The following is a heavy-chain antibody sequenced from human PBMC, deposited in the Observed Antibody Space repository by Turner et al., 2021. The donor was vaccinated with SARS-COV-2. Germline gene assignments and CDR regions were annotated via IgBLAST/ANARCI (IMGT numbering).Heavy chain of an antibody. D-gene: IGHD5-18*01. CDR1: GYTFTGYY. CDR3: ATDSYGTL. CDR2: ISPDSGGT. Sequence: QVQLVQSGAEVKKPGASVRVSCKASGYTFTGYYMHWVRQAPGQGLEWMGWISPDSGGTTYAQKFQGRVTMTRDTSISTAYMELSRLRSDDTAVYYCATDSYGTLWGQGTLVTVS. V-gene: IGHV1-2*02. J-gene: IGHJ4*02.